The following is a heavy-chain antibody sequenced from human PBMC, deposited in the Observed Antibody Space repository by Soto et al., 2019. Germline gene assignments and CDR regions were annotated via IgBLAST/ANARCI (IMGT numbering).Heavy chain of an antibody. V-gene: IGHV3-30*18. CDR2: ISYDGSNK. J-gene: IGHJ6*03. D-gene: IGHD3-10*01. CDR3: AKDYSGRRFSYYYYMDV. CDR1: GFTFSSYG. Sequence: GGSLRLSCAASGFTFSSYGMHWVRQAPGKGLEWVAVISYDGSNKYYADSVKGRFTISRDNSKNTLYLQMNSLRAEDTAVYYCAKDYSGRRFSYYYYMDVWGKGTTVTVSS.